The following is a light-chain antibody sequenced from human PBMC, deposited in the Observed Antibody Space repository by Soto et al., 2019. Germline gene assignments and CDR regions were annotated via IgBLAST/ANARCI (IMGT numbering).Light chain of an antibody. CDR3: CSYADAIYL. Sequence: QSALTQPASVSGSPGQSITISCTGTSSDVGSYNLVSWYQQHPGKAPKLLIYEVNKRPSGVSNRFSGSKSGNTASLTISGLQDDDEADYYCCSYADAIYLFGTGTKLTVL. CDR2: EVN. V-gene: IGLV2-23*02. J-gene: IGLJ1*01. CDR1: SSDVGSYNL.